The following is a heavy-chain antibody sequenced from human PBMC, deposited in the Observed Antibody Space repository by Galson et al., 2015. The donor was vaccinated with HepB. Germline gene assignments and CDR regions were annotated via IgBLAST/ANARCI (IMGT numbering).Heavy chain of an antibody. D-gene: IGHD3-10*01. CDR3: AKEAAGSGTFDI. J-gene: IGHJ3*02. CDR1: GFTFSSYA. CDR2: ISSSSSYI. V-gene: IGHV3-21*01. Sequence: SLRLSCAASGFTFSSYAMSWVRQAPGKGLEWVSAISSSSSYIYYADSVKGRFTISRDNAKNSLYLQMNSLQAEDTAVYYCAKEAAGSGTFDIWGQGTMVTVSS.